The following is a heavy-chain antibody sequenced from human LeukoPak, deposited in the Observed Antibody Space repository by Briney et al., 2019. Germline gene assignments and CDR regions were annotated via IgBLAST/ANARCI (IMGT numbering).Heavy chain of an antibody. V-gene: IGHV3-30-3*01. CDR2: ISYHGSNDGSNK. D-gene: IGHD3-9*01. J-gene: IGHJ4*02. Sequence: GRSLRLSCAASGFTFSSCAMHWIRQTPDRGLEWLAGISYHGSNDGSNKNYADSVRGRFTISRDNSKNTLYLQMNSLKPEDTALYYCAGQYYDILTGYRPLDYWGQGALVTVSS. CDR1: GFTFSSCA. CDR3: AGQYYDILTGYRPLDY.